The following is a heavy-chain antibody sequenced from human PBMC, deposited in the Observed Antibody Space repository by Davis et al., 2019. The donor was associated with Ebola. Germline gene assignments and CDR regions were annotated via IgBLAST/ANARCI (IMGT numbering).Heavy chain of an antibody. V-gene: IGHV3-23*01. CDR1: GFTFSSYA. CDR3: AKGFSYCSGGSCYSGRYFDY. Sequence: PGGSLRLSCAASGFTFSSYAMSWVRQAPGKGLEWVSAISGSGGSTYYADSVKGRFTISRDNSKNTLYLQMNSLRAEDTAVYYCAKGFSYCSGGSCYSGRYFDYWGQGTLVTVSS. D-gene: IGHD2-15*01. CDR2: ISGSGGST. J-gene: IGHJ4*02.